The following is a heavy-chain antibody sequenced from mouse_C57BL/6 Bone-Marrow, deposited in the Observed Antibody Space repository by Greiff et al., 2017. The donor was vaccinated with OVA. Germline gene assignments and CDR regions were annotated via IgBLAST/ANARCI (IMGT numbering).Heavy chain of an antibody. V-gene: IGHV14-3*01. Sequence: EVQLQQSVAELVRPGASVKLSCTASGFNIKNTYMHWVKQRPEQGLEWIGRIDPANGNTKYAPKFQGKAPITADTSSNTAYLQLIRLTSDDTAIYYCAGRDYYGSSAWFAYWGQGTLVTVSA. CDR3: AGRDYYGSSAWFAY. CDR2: IDPANGNT. J-gene: IGHJ3*01. CDR1: GFNIKNTY. D-gene: IGHD1-1*01.